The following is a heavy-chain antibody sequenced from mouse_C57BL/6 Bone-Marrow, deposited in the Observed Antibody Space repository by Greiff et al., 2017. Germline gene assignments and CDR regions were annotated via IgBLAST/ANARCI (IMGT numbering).Heavy chain of an antibody. CDR3: ARLEFDGSSGDWYFDV. CDR1: GYTFTSYD. J-gene: IGHJ1*03. CDR2: IYPRDGST. V-gene: IGHV1-85*01. D-gene: IGHD1-1*01. Sequence: VKLMESGPELVKPGASVKLSCKASGYTFTSYDINWVKQRPGQGLEWIGWIYPRDGSTKYNEKFKGMATLTVDTSSSTAYMGLHSLTSEDSAVYFCARLEFDGSSGDWYFDVWGTGTTVTVSS.